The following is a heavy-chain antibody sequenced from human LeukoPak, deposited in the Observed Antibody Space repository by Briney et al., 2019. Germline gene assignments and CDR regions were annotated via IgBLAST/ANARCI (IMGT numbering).Heavy chain of an antibody. J-gene: IGHJ4*02. Sequence: SETLSLTCTVSGGSISSGGYYWSWIRQHPGKGLEWIGYIYYSGSTYYNPSLKSRVTISVDTSKNQFSLKLSSVTAADTAVYYCARDFGYGGNSPQAVGYWGQGTLVTVSS. D-gene: IGHD4-23*01. CDR1: GGSISSGGYY. CDR2: IYYSGST. V-gene: IGHV4-31*03. CDR3: ARDFGYGGNSPQAVGY.